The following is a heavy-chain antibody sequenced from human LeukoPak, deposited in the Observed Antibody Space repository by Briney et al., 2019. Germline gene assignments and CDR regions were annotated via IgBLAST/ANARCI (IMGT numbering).Heavy chain of an antibody. D-gene: IGHD3-10*01. J-gene: IGHJ4*02. CDR1: GFTFSSYG. Sequence: GGTLRLSCAASGFTFSSYGMSWVRQAPGKGLEWVSAISGSGGSTYYADSVKGRFTISRDNSKNTLYPQMNSLRAEDTAVYYCARVVPPTDYGSGSYFWDPYYFDYWGQGTLVTVSS. V-gene: IGHV3-23*01. CDR3: ARVVPPTDYGSGSYFWDPYYFDY. CDR2: ISGSGGST.